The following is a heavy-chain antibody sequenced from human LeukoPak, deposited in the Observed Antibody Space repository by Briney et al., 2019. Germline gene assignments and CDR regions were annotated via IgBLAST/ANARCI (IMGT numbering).Heavy chain of an antibody. Sequence: GGSLRLSCAASGFTFSSYVMSWVRQAPGKGLEWVSGISGSGVSTYYADSVKGRFTISRDNSKNTLYLQMNSLRAEDTAVYYCARAGGYCTNGVCYLTKPFVYWGQGTLVTVSS. V-gene: IGHV3-23*01. J-gene: IGHJ4*02. CDR3: ARAGGYCTNGVCYLTKPFVY. CDR2: ISGSGVST. CDR1: GFTFSSYV. D-gene: IGHD2-8*01.